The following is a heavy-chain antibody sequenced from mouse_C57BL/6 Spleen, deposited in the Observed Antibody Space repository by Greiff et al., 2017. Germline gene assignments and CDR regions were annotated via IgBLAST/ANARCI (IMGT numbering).Heavy chain of an antibody. D-gene: IGHD2-5*01. Sequence: VQLQQSGPELVKPGASVKISCKASGYAFSSSWMNWVKQRPGKGLEWIGRIYPGDGDTNYNGKFKGKATLTADKSSSTAYMQLSSLTSEDSAVYFCGYSNYFDYWGQGTTLTVSS. CDR3: GYSNYFDY. J-gene: IGHJ2*01. CDR1: GYAFSSSW. V-gene: IGHV1-82*01. CDR2: IYPGDGDT.